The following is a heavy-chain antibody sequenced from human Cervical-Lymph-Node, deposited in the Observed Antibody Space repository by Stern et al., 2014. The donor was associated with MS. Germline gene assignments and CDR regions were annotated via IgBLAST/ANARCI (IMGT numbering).Heavy chain of an antibody. CDR2: ATYDGSDQ. V-gene: IGHV3-30*03. Sequence: VQLVESGGGVVQPGKSLRLSCAASGFTFSDYGMHWVRQAPGKGLEWVALATYDGSDQYYADSVKGLFTVSRDNSKNTVLLQMNGLRPEDTAVYFCARDRGLTHYFYGMDVWGQGTTVTVSS. D-gene: IGHD3-10*01. CDR1: GFTFSDYG. J-gene: IGHJ6*02. CDR3: ARDRGLTHYFYGMDV.